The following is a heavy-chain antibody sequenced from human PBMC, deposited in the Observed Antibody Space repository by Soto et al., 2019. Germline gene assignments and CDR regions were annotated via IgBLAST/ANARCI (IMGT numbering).Heavy chain of an antibody. CDR1: GVTFSRSA. J-gene: IGHJ4*02. Sequence: VKVSCKAAGVTFSRSAISWVLQAPGPGLEWMGGIIPIFGTANYAQKFQGRVTITADKSTSTAYMELSSLRSEDTAVYYCAISLGQCGGDCYGYWGQGTLVTVSS. V-gene: IGHV1-69*13. CDR3: AISLGQCGGDCYGY. CDR2: IIPIFGTA. D-gene: IGHD2-21*01.